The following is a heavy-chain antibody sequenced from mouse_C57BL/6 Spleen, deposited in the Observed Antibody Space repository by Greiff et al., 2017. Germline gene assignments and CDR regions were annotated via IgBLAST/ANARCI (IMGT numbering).Heavy chain of an antibody. CDR2: ISYSGST. J-gene: IGHJ4*01. CDR3: AGSNYYAMDY. Sequence: EVQLQQSGPGMVKPSQSLSLTCTVTGYSITSGYDWHWIRHFPGNKLEWMGYISYSGSTNYNPTLKSRISITHDTSKNHFFLKLNSVTTEDTATYYCAGSNYYAMDYWGQGTSVTVSS. CDR1: GYSITSGYD. V-gene: IGHV3-1*01.